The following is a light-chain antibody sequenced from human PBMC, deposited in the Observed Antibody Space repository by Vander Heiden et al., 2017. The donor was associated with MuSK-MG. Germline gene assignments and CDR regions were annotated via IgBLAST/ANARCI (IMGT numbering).Light chain of an antibody. V-gene: IGLV2-11*01. CDR1: SSDVGGYNY. CDR3: CSYAGTSYV. Sequence: QSALTQPRSMSGSPGQSVTISCTGTSSDVGGYNYVSWYQHHPGKAPHLMMYDVGQRPSGVPVRFSGSKSGNTASLTISGLQAEDEADYYCCSYAGTSYVLGTGTTVSVL. CDR2: DVG. J-gene: IGLJ1*01.